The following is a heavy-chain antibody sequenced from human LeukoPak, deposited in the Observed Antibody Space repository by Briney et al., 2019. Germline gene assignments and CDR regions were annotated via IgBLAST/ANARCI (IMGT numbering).Heavy chain of an antibody. CDR3: AKSEGSSSARRFDY. V-gene: IGHV3-23*01. CDR1: GFTFSSYA. D-gene: IGHD6-19*01. CDR2: ISAGGENT. J-gene: IGHJ4*02. Sequence: GGSLRLSCAASGFTFSSYAMSWVRQAPGKGLEWVSGISAGGENTDYADSVKGRFTISRDNSKNTLYLQVNSPRAEDTAAYYCAKSEGSSSARRFDYWGQGTLVTVSS.